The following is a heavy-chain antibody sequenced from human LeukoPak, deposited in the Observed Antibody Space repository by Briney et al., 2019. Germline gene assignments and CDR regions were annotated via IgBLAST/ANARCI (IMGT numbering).Heavy chain of an antibody. Sequence: GGSLRLSCAASGFTFSSYAMNWVRQAPGKGLEWVSAISGSGSSTYYADSVKGRFTISRDNSKNTLYLQMNSLRAEDTAIYYCAKELGYCSAGRCEYFQHWGQGTLVTVSS. CDR3: AKELGYCSAGRCEYFQH. V-gene: IGHV3-23*01. J-gene: IGHJ1*01. CDR1: GFTFSSYA. CDR2: ISGSGSST. D-gene: IGHD2-15*01.